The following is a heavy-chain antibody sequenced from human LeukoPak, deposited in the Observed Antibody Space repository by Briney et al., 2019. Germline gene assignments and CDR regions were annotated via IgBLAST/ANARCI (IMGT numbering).Heavy chain of an antibody. CDR2: IVVGSGNT. V-gene: IGHV1-58*01. CDR3: AADPVCGGDCSYAFDI. D-gene: IGHD2-21*02. CDR1: GFTVTSSA. Sequence: SVKVSCKASGFTVTSSAVQWVRQARGQRLEWIGWIVVGSGNTNYAQKFQERVTITRDMSTSTAYMELSSLRSEDTAVYYCAADPVCGGDCSYAFDIWGQGTMVTVSS. J-gene: IGHJ3*02.